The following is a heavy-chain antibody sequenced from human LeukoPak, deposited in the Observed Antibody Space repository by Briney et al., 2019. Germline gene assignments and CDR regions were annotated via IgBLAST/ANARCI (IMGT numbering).Heavy chain of an antibody. D-gene: IGHD2-2*01. J-gene: IGHJ4*02. Sequence: PGGSLRLSCAASGFTFSSYSMNWVRQAPGKGLEWVSSISSSSYIYYADSVKGRFTISRDNAKNSLYLQMNSLRAEDTAVYYCAVRVCSSTSCYYQFDYWGQGTLVTVSS. CDR3: AVRVCSSTSCYYQFDY. CDR2: ISSSSYI. V-gene: IGHV3-21*01. CDR1: GFTFSSYS.